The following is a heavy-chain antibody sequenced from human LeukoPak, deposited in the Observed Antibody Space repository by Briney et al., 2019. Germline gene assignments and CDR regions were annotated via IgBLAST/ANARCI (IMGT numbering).Heavy chain of an antibody. V-gene: IGHV3-74*01. CDR3: ARSGRGGAFDI. J-gene: IGHJ3*02. CDR2: IYSDGSRT. D-gene: IGHD1-26*01. CDR1: GFTLSSNW. Sequence: PGGSLRLSCAGSGFTLSSNWMHWVRQGPGKGLVWVSRIYSDGSRTNYADSVKGRFTISGDNAKNTLYLQMNGLRAEDTAVYYCARSGRGGAFDIWGQGTMVTVSS.